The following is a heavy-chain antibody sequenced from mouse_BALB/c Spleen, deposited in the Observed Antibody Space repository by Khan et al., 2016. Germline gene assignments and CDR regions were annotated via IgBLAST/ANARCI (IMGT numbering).Heavy chain of an antibody. V-gene: IGHV3-2*02. D-gene: IGHD2-3*01. CDR1: GYSITSDYV. Sequence: EVQLLESGPGLMKPSQSLSLTCTVTGYSITSDYVWYLIRQFPGNKMEWMGYITYSGSTTYTPSLKSRISITRDTSKNQFFLQLNSVTIEDTATYYCASYEPNYAMDYWGQGTPVTVSS. J-gene: IGHJ4*01. CDR3: ASYEPNYAMDY. CDR2: ITYSGST.